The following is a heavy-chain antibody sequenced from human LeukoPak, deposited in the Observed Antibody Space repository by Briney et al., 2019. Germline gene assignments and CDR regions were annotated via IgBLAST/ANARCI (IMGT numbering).Heavy chain of an antibody. J-gene: IGHJ4*02. CDR3: STGSGSYPPPFEY. Sequence: ASVKVPCKASGYTFTGYYIHWVRQAPGQGLEWMGRINPNSGDTKCAEKFQGGLTMTRDTSIDTAYMELSGLRSDDTAVYYCSTGSGSYPPPFEYWGQGTLVTVS. CDR2: INPNSGDT. D-gene: IGHD3-10*01. CDR1: GYTFTGYY. V-gene: IGHV1-2*06.